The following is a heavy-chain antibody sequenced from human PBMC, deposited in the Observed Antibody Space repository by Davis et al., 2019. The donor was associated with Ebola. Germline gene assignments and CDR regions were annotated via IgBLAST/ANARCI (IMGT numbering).Heavy chain of an antibody. D-gene: IGHD3-22*01. CDR2: INPSGGST. V-gene: IGHV1-46*01. CDR1: GYTFTSYY. CDR3: ARDPYYYDNSGYYWGYFDY. Sequence: AASVKVSCKASGYTFTSYYMHWVRQAPGQGLEWMGIINPSGGSTSYAQKFQGRVTMTRDTSTSTVYMELSSLRSEDTAVYYCARDPYYYDNSGYYWGYFDYWGQGTLVTVSS. J-gene: IGHJ4*02.